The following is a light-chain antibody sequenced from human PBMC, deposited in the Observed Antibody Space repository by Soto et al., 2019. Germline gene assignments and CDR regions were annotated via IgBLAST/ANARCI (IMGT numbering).Light chain of an antibody. Sequence: QSALTQPASVSGSPGQSLTISCTGTSSDVGGYNYVSWYQQHPGKAPKLMIYDVSNRPSGVSNRFSSYKSGNTASLTVSGLQAEDEADYYCSSYTSRSTVVFGGGTKLTVL. CDR3: SSYTSRSTVV. V-gene: IGLV2-14*01. CDR1: SSDVGGYNY. J-gene: IGLJ2*01. CDR2: DVS.